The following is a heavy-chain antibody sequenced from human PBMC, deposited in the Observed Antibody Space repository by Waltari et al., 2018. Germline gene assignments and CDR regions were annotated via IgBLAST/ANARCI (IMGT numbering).Heavy chain of an antibody. CDR3: ARHLSPAARLGFDP. V-gene: IGHV4-38-2*01. J-gene: IGHJ5*02. Sequence: QVQLQESGPGLVKPSETLSLTCAVSGYSISSGYYWGWIRQAPGKGLEWIGSIYHSGSTYYNPSLKSRVTISVDTSKNQFSLKLSSVTAADTAVYYCARHLSPAARLGFDPWGQGTLVTVSS. CDR2: IYHSGST. D-gene: IGHD2-2*01. CDR1: GYSISSGYY.